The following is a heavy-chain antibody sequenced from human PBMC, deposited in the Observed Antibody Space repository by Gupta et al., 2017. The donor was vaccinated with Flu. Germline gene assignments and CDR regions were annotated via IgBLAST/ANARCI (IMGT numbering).Heavy chain of an antibody. CDR3: ATSLNPSGFDV. V-gene: IGHV1-69-2*01. D-gene: IGHD6-19*01. J-gene: IGHJ3*01. Sequence: DVQLLQSGAALKQPGATMKVSCKLSGHTFTDFYMHWLQHVPGKGLEWMGLIDPEDAGTLDAERCQDRVTITADRSTDTTYMELSSLTSDDTAVYYCATSLNPSGFDVWGQGTLVIVSS. CDR2: IDPEDAGT. CDR1: GHTFTDFY.